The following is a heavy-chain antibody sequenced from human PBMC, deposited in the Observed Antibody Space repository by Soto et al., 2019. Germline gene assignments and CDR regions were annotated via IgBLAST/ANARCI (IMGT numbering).Heavy chain of an antibody. V-gene: IGHV4-30-4*01. CDR3: ARSLRYFDWLFSYNWFDP. CDR1: GGSISSGDYY. CDR2: IYYSGST. D-gene: IGHD3-9*01. J-gene: IGHJ5*02. Sequence: SETLSLTCTVSGGSISSGDYYWSWIRHPPGKGLEWIGYIYYSGSTYYNPSLKSRVTISVDTSKNQFSLKLSSVTAADTAVYYCARSLRYFDWLFSYNWFDPWGQGTLVTVSS.